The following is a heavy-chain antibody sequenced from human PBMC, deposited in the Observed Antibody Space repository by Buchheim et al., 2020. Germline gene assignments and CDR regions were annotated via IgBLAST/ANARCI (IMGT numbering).Heavy chain of an antibody. CDR3: ARGGYCPSTSCYSDLFYYYGMDV. CDR2: ISSSSYYK. CDR1: GFTFSDYY. D-gene: IGHD2-2*01. Sequence: QVQLVESGGGLVNPGGSLRLSCAASGFTFSDYYMSWIRQAPGKGLEWVSYISSSSYYKKNADSVKGRFTTSRDNATRSLFLQMTGLRAEDTAVYYCARGGYCPSTSCYSDLFYYYGMDVWGQGTT. J-gene: IGHJ6*02. V-gene: IGHV3-11*06.